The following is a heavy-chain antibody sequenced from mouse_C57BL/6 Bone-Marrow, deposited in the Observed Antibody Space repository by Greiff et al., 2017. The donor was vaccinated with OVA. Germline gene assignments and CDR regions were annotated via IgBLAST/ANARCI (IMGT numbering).Heavy chain of an antibody. Sequence: QVQLKQPGAELVKPGASVKLSCKASGYTFTSYWMQWVKQRPGQGLEWIGEIDPSDSYTNYNQKFKGKATLTVDTSSSTAYMQLSSLTSEDSAVYYCARTPYYSNLFDYWGQGTTLTVSS. CDR2: IDPSDSYT. D-gene: IGHD2-5*01. CDR3: ARTPYYSNLFDY. V-gene: IGHV1-50*01. J-gene: IGHJ2*01. CDR1: GYTFTSYW.